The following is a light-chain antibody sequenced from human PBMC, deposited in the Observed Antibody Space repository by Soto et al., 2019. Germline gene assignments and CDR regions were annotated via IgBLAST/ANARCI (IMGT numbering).Light chain of an antibody. CDR2: RAS. Sequence: EMVMTQSPATLSVSPGERATLSCRASQYVSSNLAWYQQKPGQAPRLLIYRASTRATGIPARFTGSGSGTEFTLTITSLQSEDFAVYYCQQYKKWPWTFGQGTKVDIK. CDR3: QQYKKWPWT. V-gene: IGKV3-15*01. CDR1: QYVSSN. J-gene: IGKJ1*01.